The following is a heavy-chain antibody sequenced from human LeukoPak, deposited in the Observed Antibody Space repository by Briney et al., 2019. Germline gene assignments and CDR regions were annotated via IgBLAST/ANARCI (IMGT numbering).Heavy chain of an antibody. Sequence: GGSLRLSCAASGFTFNSYSMNWVRQAPGKGLEWVSSISGSNSYIYYADSMKGRFTISRDNAKNPLYLQMNSLRAEDTAVYYCARDRNYDGSVYYEDDYFDYWGQGTLVTVSS. J-gene: IGHJ4*02. V-gene: IGHV3-21*01. CDR2: ISGSNSYI. CDR1: GFTFNSYS. D-gene: IGHD3-22*01. CDR3: ARDRNYDGSVYYEDDYFDY.